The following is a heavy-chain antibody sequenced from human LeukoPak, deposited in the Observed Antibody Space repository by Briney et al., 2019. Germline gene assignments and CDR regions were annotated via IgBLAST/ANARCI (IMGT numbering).Heavy chain of an antibody. CDR3: ARAYGYSGSFGAFDI. Sequence: KSSETLSLTCTVSGGSISSSSYYWGWIRQPPGKGLEWIGSIYYSGSTYYNPSPKSRVTISVDTSKNQFSLKLSSVTAADTAVYYCARAYGYSGSFGAFDIWGQGTMVTVSS. CDR1: GGSISSSSYY. J-gene: IGHJ3*02. D-gene: IGHD1-26*01. V-gene: IGHV4-39*07. CDR2: IYYSGST.